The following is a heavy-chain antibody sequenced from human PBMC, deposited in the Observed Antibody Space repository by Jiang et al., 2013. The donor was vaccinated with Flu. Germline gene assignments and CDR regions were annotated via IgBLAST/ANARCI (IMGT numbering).Heavy chain of an antibody. Sequence: SGAEVKKPGASVKISCKASGYIFTSNYMHWVRQAPGQGLEWMGMIIPSGGSTSYAQKFQGRVTVTWDTSTSTVYMELRSLRYEDTAVYYCARGEGLNWFDPWGQGTLVTV. D-gene: IGHD2-21*01. CDR2: IIPSGGST. V-gene: IGHV1-46*01. CDR1: GYIFTSNY. CDR3: ARGEGLNWFDP. J-gene: IGHJ5*02.